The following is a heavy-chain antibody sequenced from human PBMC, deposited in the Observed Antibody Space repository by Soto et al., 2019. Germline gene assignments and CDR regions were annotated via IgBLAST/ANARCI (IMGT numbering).Heavy chain of an antibody. CDR1: GASISNSY. V-gene: IGHV4-59*08. D-gene: IGHD3-10*01. CDR3: ARQSPPFFYGSGPWDV. Sequence: PSETLSRTCTVSGASISNSYWSCIRQSPGKGLEWIGYIYSSGSTNYNPSLKSRVTISVDTSKNQFSLKLSSLIDADTAVYYCARQSPPFFYGSGPWDVWGQGTTVT. CDR2: IYSSGST. J-gene: IGHJ6*02.